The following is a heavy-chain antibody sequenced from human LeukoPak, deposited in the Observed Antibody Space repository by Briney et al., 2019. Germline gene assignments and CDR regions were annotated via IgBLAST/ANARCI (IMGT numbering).Heavy chain of an antibody. CDR2: INPNSGGT. CDR3: ARDPRDIVVVPAAIENWFDP. D-gene: IGHD2-2*02. J-gene: IGHJ5*02. V-gene: IGHV1-2*02. Sequence: GASVKVSCKASGYTSTGYYMHWVRQAPGQGLEWMGWINPNSGGTNYAQKFQGRVTMTRDTSISTAYMELSRLRSDDTAVYYCARDPRDIVVVPAAIENWFDPWGQGTLVTVSS. CDR1: GYTSTGYY.